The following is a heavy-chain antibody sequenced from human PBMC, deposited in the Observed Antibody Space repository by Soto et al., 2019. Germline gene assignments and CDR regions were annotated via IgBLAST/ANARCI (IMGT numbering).Heavy chain of an antibody. CDR2: ISAYNGNT. J-gene: IGHJ3*02. Sequence: XSVKLAYKASGYPLTSYGIGWVRQAPGQGLEWMGWISAYNGNTNYAQKLQGRVTMTTDTSTSTAYMELRSLRSDDTAVYYCAREAPVDPPGAFDIWGQGTMVTVS. D-gene: IGHD2-15*01. CDR1: GYPLTSYG. V-gene: IGHV1-18*04. CDR3: AREAPVDPPGAFDI.